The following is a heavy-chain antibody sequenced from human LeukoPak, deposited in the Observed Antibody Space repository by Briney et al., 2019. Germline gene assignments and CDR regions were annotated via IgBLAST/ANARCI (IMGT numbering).Heavy chain of an antibody. Sequence: CLRLSCAASGFTFDDYAMHWVRQAPGKGLEWVSGNSWNSGSIGYADSVKGRFTISRDNAKNSLYLQMNSLRAEDTALYYCAKDIASGYIPVDAFDIWGQGTMVTVSS. CDR2: NSWNSGSI. D-gene: IGHD3-22*01. J-gene: IGHJ3*02. CDR3: AKDIASGYIPVDAFDI. V-gene: IGHV3-9*01. CDR1: GFTFDDYA.